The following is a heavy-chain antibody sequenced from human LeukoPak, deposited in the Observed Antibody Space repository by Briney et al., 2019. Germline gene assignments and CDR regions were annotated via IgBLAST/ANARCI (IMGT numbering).Heavy chain of an antibody. CDR2: IIPILGIA. CDR3: ARDGVGDAFDI. V-gene: IGHV1-69*04. CDR1: GGTFSSYA. J-gene: IGHJ3*02. D-gene: IGHD3-3*01. Sequence: ASVKVSCKASGGTFSSYAISWVRQAPGQGLEWMGRIIPILGIANYAQKFQGRVTITADKSTSTAYKELSSLRSEDTAVYYCARDGVGDAFDIWGQGTMVTVSS.